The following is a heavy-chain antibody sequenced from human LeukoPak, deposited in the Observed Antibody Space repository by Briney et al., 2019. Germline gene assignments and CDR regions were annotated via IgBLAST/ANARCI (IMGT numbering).Heavy chain of an antibody. J-gene: IGHJ2*01. CDR1: GYSFTGHY. CDR2: INPNSGET. V-gene: IGHV1-2*02. D-gene: IGHD1-14*01. Sequence: GASVKVSCKTSGYSFTGHYMHWVRQAPGQGLEWMGLINPNSGETNYAKKFQGRVTMTEDTSTDTAYMELSSLRSEDTAVYYCATETTYDPAFDLWGRGTLVTVSS. CDR3: ATETTYDPAFDL.